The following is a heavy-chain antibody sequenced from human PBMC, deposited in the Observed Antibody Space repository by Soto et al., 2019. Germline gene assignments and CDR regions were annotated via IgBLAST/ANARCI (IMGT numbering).Heavy chain of an antibody. CDR2: IYYSGST. Sequence: QVQLQESGPGLVKPSQTLSLTCTVSGGSISSGGYFWSWIRQHPGKGLEWIGFIYYSGSTYYNPSLRSRVTIPVDTSKNQFSLKLSSVTAADTAVYYCAREGAAPYYYYGMDVWGQGTTVTVSS. CDR1: GGSISSGGYF. J-gene: IGHJ6*02. V-gene: IGHV4-31*03. D-gene: IGHD6-6*01. CDR3: AREGAAPYYYYGMDV.